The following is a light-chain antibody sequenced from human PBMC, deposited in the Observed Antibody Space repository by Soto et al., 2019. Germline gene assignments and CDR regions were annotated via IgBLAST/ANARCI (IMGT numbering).Light chain of an antibody. J-gene: IGLJ3*02. Sequence: QSVLTQPPSASGSPGQSVTISCTGSSSDVGDYNYVSWFQQHPGKAPKLMIYEVNKRPSGVPDRFSGSKSGNTASLTVSGLQAEDEADYYCSSYVGNNNWVFGGGTKLTVL. V-gene: IGLV2-8*01. CDR2: EVN. CDR3: SSYVGNNNWV. CDR1: SSDVGDYNY.